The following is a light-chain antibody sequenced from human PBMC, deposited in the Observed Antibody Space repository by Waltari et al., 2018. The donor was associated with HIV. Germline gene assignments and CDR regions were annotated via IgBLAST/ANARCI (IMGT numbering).Light chain of an antibody. J-gene: IGLJ3*02. CDR1: SSNIGSNY. V-gene: IGLV1-47*01. CDR2: RNN. Sequence: QSVLTQPPSASGTPGQRVTIPCSGSSSNIGSNYVYWYQQLPGTAPKLLIYRNNQRPSGVPARFSGSKSGTSASLAISGLRSEDEADYYCAAWDDSLSGGFGGGTKLTVL. CDR3: AAWDDSLSGG.